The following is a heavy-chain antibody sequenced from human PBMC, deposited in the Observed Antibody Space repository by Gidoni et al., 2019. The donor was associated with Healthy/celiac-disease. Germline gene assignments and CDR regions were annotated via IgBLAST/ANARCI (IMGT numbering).Heavy chain of an antibody. D-gene: IGHD3-16*01. CDR2: IWYDGSNK. CDR1: GFPFRSYG. Sequence: QVQLVESGGGVVQPGRSLRLSCAASGFPFRSYGMPWVRQAPVQGLEWVAVIWYDGSNKYYADTVKGRFTISRDNSKNTLYLQMNSLRAEDTAVYYCARDLLYYDYIWGSYRGAVFSGMDVWGQGTTVTVSS. CDR3: ARDLLYYDYIWGSYRGAVFSGMDV. J-gene: IGHJ6*02. V-gene: IGHV3-33*01.